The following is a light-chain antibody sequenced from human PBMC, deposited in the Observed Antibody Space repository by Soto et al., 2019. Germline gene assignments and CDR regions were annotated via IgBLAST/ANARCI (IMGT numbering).Light chain of an antibody. CDR2: QDS. V-gene: IGLV3-1*01. CDR1: KLGDKY. CDR3: QAWDSSTVV. J-gene: IGLJ2*01. Sequence: SYELTQPPSVSVSPGQAASITCSGDKLGDKYASWYQQKPGQSPALIIYQDSKWPSGIPERFSGSNSGSTATLTISGTQAMDEADYYCQAWDSSTVVFGGGTKLTVL.